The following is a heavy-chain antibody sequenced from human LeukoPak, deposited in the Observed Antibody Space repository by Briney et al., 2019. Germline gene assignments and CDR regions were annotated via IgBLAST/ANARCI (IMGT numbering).Heavy chain of an antibody. CDR1: GFTFISYA. CDR2: ISDSGGGT. D-gene: IGHD4-17*01. J-gene: IGHJ2*01. CDR3: AKDTSTVPWYFDL. V-gene: IGHV3-23*01. Sequence: GGSRRLSCAASGFTFISYAMSWVRQAPGKGLEWVSAISDSGGGTYYADSVKGRFTISRDNSKNTLYLQMNSLRVEDTAIYYCAKDTSTVPWYFDLWGRGTLVTVSS.